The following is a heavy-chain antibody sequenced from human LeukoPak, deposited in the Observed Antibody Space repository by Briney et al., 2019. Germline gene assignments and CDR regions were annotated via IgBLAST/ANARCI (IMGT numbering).Heavy chain of an antibody. CDR2: ISGSGGST. J-gene: IGHJ4*02. Sequence: PGGSLRLSCAASGFTFSSYAMSWVRQAPGKGLEWVSAISGSGGSTYYADSVKGRFTISRDNPKNTLYLQMNSLRAEDTAVYYCAKSLTYYDFWSGYPFDYWGQGTLVTVSS. CDR3: AKSLTYYDFWSGYPFDY. V-gene: IGHV3-23*01. D-gene: IGHD3-3*01. CDR1: GFTFSSYA.